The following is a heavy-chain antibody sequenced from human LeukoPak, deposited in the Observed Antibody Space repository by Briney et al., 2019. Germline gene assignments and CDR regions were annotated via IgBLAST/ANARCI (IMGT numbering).Heavy chain of an antibody. CDR2: IYHSGST. D-gene: IGHD5-18*01. CDR1: GGSISSSNW. J-gene: IGHJ6*02. Sequence: SETLSLTCAVSGGSISSSNWWGWVRQPPGKGLEWSGEIYHSGSTNYNPSHKSRVTISVDKSKNQFSLKLSSVTAADTAVYYCARDYRAMVTDYYYGMDVWGQGTTVTVSS. CDR3: ARDYRAMVTDYYYGMDV. V-gene: IGHV4-4*02.